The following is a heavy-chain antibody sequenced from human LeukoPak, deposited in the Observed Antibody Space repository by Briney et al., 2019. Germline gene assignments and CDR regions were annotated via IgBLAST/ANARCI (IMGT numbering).Heavy chain of an antibody. Sequence: ASVKVSCKASGYTFTSYDINWMRQATGQGLEWMGWMNPNSGNTGYAQKFQGRVTMTRNTSISTAYMELSSLRSEDTAVYYCVRLVVVAARDYWGQGTLVTVSS. V-gene: IGHV1-8*01. J-gene: IGHJ4*02. D-gene: IGHD2-15*01. CDR3: VRLVVVAARDY. CDR2: MNPNSGNT. CDR1: GYTFTSYD.